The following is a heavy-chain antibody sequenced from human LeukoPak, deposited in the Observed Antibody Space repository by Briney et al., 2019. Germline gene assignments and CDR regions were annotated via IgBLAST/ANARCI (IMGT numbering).Heavy chain of an antibody. J-gene: IGHJ4*02. CDR1: GYTFTDYY. CDR3: ARDMDSGPDFFDY. CDR2: INPHSGGT. V-gene: IGHV1-2*02. Sequence: PSVRVSCKASGYTFTDYYMHWVRQAPGQGLEWMGWINPHSGGTDHAQKFQGRVTMTRDTSISTAYMELSRLRSDDTAVYYCARDMDSGPDFFDYWGLGTLVTVSS. D-gene: IGHD1-26*01.